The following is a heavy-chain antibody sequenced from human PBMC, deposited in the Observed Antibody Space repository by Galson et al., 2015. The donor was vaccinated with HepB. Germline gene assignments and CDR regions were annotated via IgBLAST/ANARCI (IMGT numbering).Heavy chain of an antibody. Sequence: SVKVSCKASGYTFTDYHMHWVRQAPGQGPEWMGWINPKSGGTTYAQKFQCRVTMTRYTSISTTYMELSRLRSDDTALYDCARDIRQLLVRVEAGYRGQGTLVTVTS. CDR2: INPKSGGT. CDR3: ARDIRQLLVRVEAGY. CDR1: GYTFTDYH. D-gene: IGHD1-1*01. J-gene: IGHJ4*02. V-gene: IGHV1-2*02.